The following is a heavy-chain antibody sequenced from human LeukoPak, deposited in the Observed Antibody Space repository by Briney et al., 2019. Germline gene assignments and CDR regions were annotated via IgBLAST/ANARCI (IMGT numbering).Heavy chain of an antibody. CDR1: GGTFSSYA. D-gene: IGHD2-2*03. Sequence: SVKVSCKASGGTFSSYAISWVRQAPGQGLEWMGGIIPIFGTANYAQKFQGRVTITADKSTSTAYMELSSLRSEDTAVYYCARGMDIVVVSAATGLFDYWGQGTLVTVSS. CDR2: IIPIFGTA. CDR3: ARGMDIVVVSAATGLFDY. J-gene: IGHJ4*02. V-gene: IGHV1-69*06.